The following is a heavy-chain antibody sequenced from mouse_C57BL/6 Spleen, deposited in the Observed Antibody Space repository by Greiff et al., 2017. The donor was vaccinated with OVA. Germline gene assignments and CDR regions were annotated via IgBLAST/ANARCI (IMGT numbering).Heavy chain of an antibody. CDR1: GYTFTSYW. CDR3: ASLRGPGYFDV. J-gene: IGHJ1*03. CDR2: IDPSDSYT. V-gene: IGHV1-59*01. Sequence: QVQLQQPGAELVRPGTSVKLSCKASGYTFTSYWMHWVKQRPGQGLEWIGVIDPSDSYTNYNQKFKGKATLTVDTSSSTAYMQLSSLASEDSAVFDCASLRGPGYFDVWGTGTTVTVAS.